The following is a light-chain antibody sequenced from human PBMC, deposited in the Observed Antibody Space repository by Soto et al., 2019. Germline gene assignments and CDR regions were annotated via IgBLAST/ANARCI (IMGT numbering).Light chain of an antibody. Sequence: QSALTQPPSASGSPGQSVTISCTGTSSDVGAYNYVSWYQQYPGKAPKLMIYEVNKRPSGVPDRFSGSKSGKTASLIVSGLQPEDEDDYHCTSYAGSNIWVFGGGTKVTVL. V-gene: IGLV2-8*01. CDR1: SSDVGAYNY. CDR2: EVN. CDR3: TSYAGSNIWV. J-gene: IGLJ3*02.